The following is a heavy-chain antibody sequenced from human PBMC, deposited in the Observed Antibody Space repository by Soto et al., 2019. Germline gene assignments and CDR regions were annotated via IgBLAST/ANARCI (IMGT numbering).Heavy chain of an antibody. J-gene: IGHJ5*02. CDR1: GGTFSSYA. D-gene: IGHD3-9*01. V-gene: IGHV1-69*13. CDR3: ARGRYFDWSSGNWFDP. Sequence: SVKVSCKASGGTFSSYAISWVRQAPGQGLEWMGGIIPIFGTANYAQKFQGRVTITADGSTSTAYMELSSLRSEDTAVYYCARGRYFDWSSGNWFDPWGQGTLVTVSS. CDR2: IIPIFGTA.